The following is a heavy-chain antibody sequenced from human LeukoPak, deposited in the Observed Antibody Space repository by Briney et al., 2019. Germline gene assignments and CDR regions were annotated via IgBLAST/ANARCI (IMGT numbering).Heavy chain of an antibody. CDR1: GGSFSGYY. CDR3: ARGHTVTTYYYYYGMDV. Sequence: PSETPSLTCAVYGGSFSGYYWSWIRQPPGKGLEWIGEINHSGSTNYNPSLKSRVTISVDTSKNQFSLKLSSVTAADTAVYYCARGHTVTTYYYYYGMDVWGKGTTVTVSS. D-gene: IGHD4-17*01. V-gene: IGHV4-34*01. J-gene: IGHJ6*04. CDR2: INHSGST.